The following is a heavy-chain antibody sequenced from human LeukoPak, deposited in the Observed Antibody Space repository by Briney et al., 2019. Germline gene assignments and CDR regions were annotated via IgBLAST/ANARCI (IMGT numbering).Heavy chain of an antibody. D-gene: IGHD4-23*01. Sequence: ASVKVSCKASGYTFTAYYLHWVRQAPGQGLEWMGIINPSGGSTSYAQKFQDRVTMTTDTSTSTAYMELRSLRSDDTAVYYCARGVYGGNYRVSHFDYWGQGTLVTVSS. J-gene: IGHJ4*02. V-gene: IGHV1-46*01. CDR3: ARGVYGGNYRVSHFDY. CDR1: GYTFTAYY. CDR2: INPSGGST.